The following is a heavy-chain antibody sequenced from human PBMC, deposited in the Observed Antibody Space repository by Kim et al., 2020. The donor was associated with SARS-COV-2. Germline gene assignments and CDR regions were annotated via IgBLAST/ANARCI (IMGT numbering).Heavy chain of an antibody. CDR2: NGNT. CDR3: ARTSGFDY. D-gene: IGHD3-10*01. Sequence: NGNTNYAQKLQGRVTMTTDTSTSTAYMELRSLRSDDTAVYYCARTSGFDYWGQGTLVTVSS. V-gene: IGHV1-18*01. J-gene: IGHJ4*02.